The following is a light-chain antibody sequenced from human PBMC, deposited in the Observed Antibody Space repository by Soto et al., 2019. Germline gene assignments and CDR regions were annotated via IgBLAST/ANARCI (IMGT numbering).Light chain of an antibody. Sequence: EIQLTQSPGTLSFSPWERVNISCSSSQSVSSSYLAWYQQKPGQAPRLLIYGASSRATGIPDRFSGSGSGTDFTLTINRLEPEDFAVYYCQQYGSSPWTFGQGTKVDI. CDR3: QQYGSSPWT. CDR1: QSVSSSY. V-gene: IGKV3-20*01. CDR2: GAS. J-gene: IGKJ1*01.